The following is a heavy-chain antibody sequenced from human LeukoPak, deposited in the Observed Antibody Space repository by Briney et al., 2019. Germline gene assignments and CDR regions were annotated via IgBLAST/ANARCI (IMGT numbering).Heavy chain of an antibody. CDR2: ISGSGGST. CDR3: AKGGAAAESWDY. Sequence: GGSLRLSCAASGFTFSSYVMNWVRQAPGKGLEWVSAISGSGGSTYYADSVKGRFTISRDNSKNTLYLQMNSLRAEDTAVYYCAKGGAAAESWDYWGQGTLVTVSS. CDR1: GFTFSSYV. D-gene: IGHD6-13*01. J-gene: IGHJ4*02. V-gene: IGHV3-23*01.